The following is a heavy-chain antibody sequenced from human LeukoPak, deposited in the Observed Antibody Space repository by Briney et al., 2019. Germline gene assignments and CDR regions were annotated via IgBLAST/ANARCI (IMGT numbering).Heavy chain of an antibody. CDR1: GFTFSNYS. CDR3: ARHVVAVGFDY. D-gene: IGHD3-22*01. CDR2: ISSSSSYI. Sequence: PGGSLRLSCAASGFTFSNYSMNWVRQAPGKGLEWVSSISSSSSYIYYADSVKGRFTISRDNAKNSLCLQMNSLRAEDTAVYYCARHVVAVGFDYWGQGTLVTVSS. V-gene: IGHV3-21*01. J-gene: IGHJ4*02.